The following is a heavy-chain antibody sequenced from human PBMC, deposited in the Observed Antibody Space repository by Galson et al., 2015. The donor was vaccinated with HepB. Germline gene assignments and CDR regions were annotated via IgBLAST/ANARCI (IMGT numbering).Heavy chain of an antibody. Sequence: SVKVSCKASGYTFTSYAIHWVRQAPGQRPEWMGWINAGNGNTKYSEKFEDKVHLARDIAATTVYMELSSLASEDTGVYYCERDRFQLWLQVDYWGQGTLVTVSS. CDR1: GYTFTSYA. J-gene: IGHJ4*02. V-gene: IGHV1-3*01. D-gene: IGHD5-18*01. CDR2: INAGNGNT. CDR3: ERDRFQLWLQVDY.